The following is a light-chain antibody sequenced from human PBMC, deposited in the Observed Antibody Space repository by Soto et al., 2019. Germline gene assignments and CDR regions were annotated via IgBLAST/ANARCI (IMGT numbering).Light chain of an antibody. V-gene: IGKV3-15*01. Sequence: EIVMTQSPATLSVSPGETATLSCRASQSVGSNLAWYQQTPGQAPRLLIYGASTRATGISARFSGSGSGTEFTLTISSLQSEDFAVYYCQHFNNWPPFTFGQGTKLEIK. CDR1: QSVGSN. J-gene: IGKJ2*01. CDR2: GAS. CDR3: QHFNNWPPFT.